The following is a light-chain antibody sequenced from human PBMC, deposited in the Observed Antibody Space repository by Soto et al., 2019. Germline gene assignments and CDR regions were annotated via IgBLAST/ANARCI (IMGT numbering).Light chain of an antibody. CDR2: LGS. V-gene: IGKV2-28*01. CDR3: MQALQTPWT. Sequence: DIVMTQAPLSLPVTPGEPASISCRSSQSLLHSNGYNCLDWYLQRPGQSPRLLIYLGSNRASGVPDRFSGSGSGTDFSLKISRVEAEDVAVYYCMQALQTPWTFGQGTKVEIK. CDR1: QSLLHSNGYNC. J-gene: IGKJ1*01.